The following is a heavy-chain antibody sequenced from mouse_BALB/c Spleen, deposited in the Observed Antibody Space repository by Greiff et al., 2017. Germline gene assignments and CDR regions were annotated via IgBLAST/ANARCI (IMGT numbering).Heavy chain of an antibody. J-gene: IGHJ2*01. CDR2: IDPSDSYT. D-gene: IGHD1-2*01. CDR1: GYTFTSYW. CDR3: ARRMVNSLLRLRVFDD. V-gene: IGHV1S126*01. Sequence: QVQLQQPGAELVKPGASVKISCKASGYTFTSYWMNWVKQRPGQGLEWIGEIDPSDSYTNNNQKFKDKATLTVDKSSSTAYMQLSSLTSEDSAVYYCARRMVNSLLRLRVFDDWGEGTTLTVSS.